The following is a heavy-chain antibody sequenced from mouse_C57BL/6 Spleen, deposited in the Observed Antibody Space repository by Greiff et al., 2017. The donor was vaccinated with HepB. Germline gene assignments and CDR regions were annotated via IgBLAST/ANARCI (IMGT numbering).Heavy chain of an antibody. Sequence: EVKLVESGPGLVKPSQSLSLTCSVTGYSITSGYYWNWIRQFPGNKLEWMGYISYDGSNNYNPSLKNRISITRDTSKNQFFLKLNSVTTEDTATYYCARGVMVTDWGQGTLVTVSA. CDR3: ARGVMVTD. J-gene: IGHJ3*01. D-gene: IGHD2-2*01. V-gene: IGHV3-6*01. CDR1: GYSITSGYY. CDR2: ISYDGSN.